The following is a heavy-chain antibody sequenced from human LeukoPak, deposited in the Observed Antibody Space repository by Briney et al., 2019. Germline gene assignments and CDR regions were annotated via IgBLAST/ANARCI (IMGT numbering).Heavy chain of an antibody. CDR1: GFTFSSYG. CDR2: ISYDGSNK. J-gene: IGHJ6*03. Sequence: GGSLRLSCAASGFTFSSYGMHWVRQAPGKGLEWVAVISYDGSNKYYADSVKGRFTISRDNSKNTLYLQMNSLRAEDTAVYYCAKDGSYYSRYYYYYYMDVWGKGTTVTVSS. V-gene: IGHV3-30*18. D-gene: IGHD3-10*01. CDR3: AKDGSYYSRYYYYYYMDV.